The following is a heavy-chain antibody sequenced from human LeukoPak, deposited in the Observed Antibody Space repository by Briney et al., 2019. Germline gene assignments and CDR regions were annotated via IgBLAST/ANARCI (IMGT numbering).Heavy chain of an antibody. V-gene: IGHV4-39*01. J-gene: IGHJ5*02. D-gene: IGHD6-6*01. CDR3: ARYSSLSGWFDP. CDR1: GGSISSSNYY. CDR2: IYYSGST. Sequence: SESLSLTCTVSGGSISSSNYYWVWIRQPPGKGLEWIVNIYYSGSTYYNPSLKSRVTTSVDTSKNQYSVKLSSVTAADTAIYYCARYSSLSGWFDPWGQGTLAT.